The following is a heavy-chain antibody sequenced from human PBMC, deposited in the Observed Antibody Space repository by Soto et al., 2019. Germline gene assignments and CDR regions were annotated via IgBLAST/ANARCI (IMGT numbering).Heavy chain of an antibody. D-gene: IGHD2-2*02. Sequence: QVQLVESGGGVVQPGRSLRLSCAASGFTFSSYGMHWVRQAPGKGLEWVAVIWYDGSNKYYADSVKVRFTISRDNSKNTLYLQMNSLRAEDTAVYYCARVPPFCSSTSCYMNYYGMDVWGQGTTVTVSS. CDR3: ARVPPFCSSTSCYMNYYGMDV. J-gene: IGHJ6*02. CDR1: GFTFSSYG. CDR2: IWYDGSNK. V-gene: IGHV3-33*01.